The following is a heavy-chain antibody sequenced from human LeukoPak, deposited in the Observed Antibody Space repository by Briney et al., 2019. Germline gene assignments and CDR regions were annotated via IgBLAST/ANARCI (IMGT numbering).Heavy chain of an antibody. CDR2: IKQDGSEK. V-gene: IGHV3-7*01. D-gene: IGHD3-22*01. J-gene: IGHJ4*02. CDR1: GFTFSSYW. CDR3: ARDGDYYYDSSGYFY. Sequence: GGSLRLSCAASGFTFSSYWMSWVRQAPGKGLEWVANIKQDGSEKYYVDSVKGRFTISRDNAKNSLYLQMSSLRAEDTAVYYCARDGDYYYDSSGYFYWGQGTLVTVSS.